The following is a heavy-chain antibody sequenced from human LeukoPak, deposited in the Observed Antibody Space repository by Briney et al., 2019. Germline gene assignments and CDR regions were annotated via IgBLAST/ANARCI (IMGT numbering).Heavy chain of an antibody. V-gene: IGHV5-51*01. CDR1: GYSFTSYW. J-gene: IGHJ2*01. Sequence: GESLKISRNGSGYSFTSYWIGWVRQMPGKGLEGMGIMYPGGSDARYSRSFQGQVTISHGKSLIPAYLQWSSLKTSDTAMFSCGRSPRKYWYFDLWGGGTLVTVSS. CDR3: GRSPRKYWYFDL. CDR2: MYPGGSDA.